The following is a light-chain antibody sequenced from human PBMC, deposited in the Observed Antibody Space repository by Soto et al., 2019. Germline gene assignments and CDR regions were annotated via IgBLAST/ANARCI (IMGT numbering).Light chain of an antibody. J-gene: IGKJ2*01. Sequence: DIQMTQSPSTLSASVGDRVTITCRASQTISSWLAWYQQKPGKAPKLRIYDASSLESGVPSRFSGSGSGTEFTLTISSLQPDDFATYYCQQYNNYSPYTFGQGTKVDIK. V-gene: IGKV1-5*01. CDR3: QQYNNYSPYT. CDR2: DAS. CDR1: QTISSW.